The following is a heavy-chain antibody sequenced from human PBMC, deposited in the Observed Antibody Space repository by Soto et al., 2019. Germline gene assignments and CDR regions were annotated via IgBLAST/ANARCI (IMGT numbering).Heavy chain of an antibody. Sequence: SVKVSCKASGVTFSSYAIRWVRQAPGQGLEWMGGIIPIFGTANYAQKFQGRVPITADESTSTAYMELSSLRSEDTAVYYCARPYDILTGYYQPYYFDYWGQGTLVTVSS. D-gene: IGHD3-9*01. CDR1: GVTFSSYA. V-gene: IGHV1-69*13. CDR2: IIPIFGTA. CDR3: ARPYDILTGYYQPYYFDY. J-gene: IGHJ4*02.